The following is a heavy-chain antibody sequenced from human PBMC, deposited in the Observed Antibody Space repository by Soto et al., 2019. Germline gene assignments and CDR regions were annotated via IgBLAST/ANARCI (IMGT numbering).Heavy chain of an antibody. D-gene: IGHD5-18*01. Sequence: EVQLVESGGGLVQPGGSLKLSCAASGFTFSGSAMHWVRQASGKGLEWVGRIRSKANSYATAYAASVKGRFTISRDDSKNTAYLQMNSLKTEDTGVYYCTTGWIQLYEGVYCGQGTLVTVSS. V-gene: IGHV3-73*02. CDR2: IRSKANSYAT. CDR1: GFTFSGSA. J-gene: IGHJ4*02. CDR3: TTGWIQLYEGVY.